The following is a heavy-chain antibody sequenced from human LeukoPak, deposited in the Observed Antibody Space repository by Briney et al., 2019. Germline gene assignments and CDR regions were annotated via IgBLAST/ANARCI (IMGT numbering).Heavy chain of an antibody. J-gene: IGHJ4*02. D-gene: IGHD3-3*01. V-gene: IGHV3-74*01. Sequence: GGSLRLSCAASGFTFRSYWMHWVRQAPGKWLVWVSRITSDGSSTNYADSVKGRFTISRDNAKNTLYLQMNSLRAEDTAVYYCARAPYYDFWSGYPPDYWSQGTLVTVSS. CDR2: ITSDGSST. CDR3: ARAPYYDFWSGYPPDY. CDR1: GFTFRSYW.